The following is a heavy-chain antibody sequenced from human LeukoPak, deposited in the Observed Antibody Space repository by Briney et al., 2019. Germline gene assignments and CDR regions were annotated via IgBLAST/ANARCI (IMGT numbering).Heavy chain of an antibody. CDR1: GGSISSYY. CDR3: ARASGLLRFLEWLPAYFDY. V-gene: IGHV4-59*01. CDR2: ISYSGST. J-gene: IGHJ4*02. Sequence: SETLSLTCTVSGGSISSYYWSWIRQPPGKGLEWIGYISYSGSTNYNPSLKSRVTISVDTSKKQFSLKLSSVTAADTAVYYCARASGLLRFLEWLPAYFDYWGQGTLVTLSS. D-gene: IGHD3-3*01.